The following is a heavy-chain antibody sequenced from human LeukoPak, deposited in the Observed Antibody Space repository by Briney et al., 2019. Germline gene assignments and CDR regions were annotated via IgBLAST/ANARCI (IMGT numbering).Heavy chain of an antibody. CDR2: ITPNSDGT. Sequence: ASVKVSCKASGYTFISFDIDWVRQATGQGLEWMGCITPNSDGTEYAQKFQGRVTMTRDTSISTAYMELSRLRSDDTAVYYCASGDYSGTKPDPIDMWGQGTLVTVSS. V-gene: IGHV1-2*02. D-gene: IGHD3-10*01. CDR1: GYTFISFD. J-gene: IGHJ3*02. CDR3: ASGDYSGTKPDPIDM.